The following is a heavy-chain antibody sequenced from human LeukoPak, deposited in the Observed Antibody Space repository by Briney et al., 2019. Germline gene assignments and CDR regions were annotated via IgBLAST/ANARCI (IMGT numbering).Heavy chain of an antibody. D-gene: IGHD3-10*01. J-gene: IGHJ5*02. Sequence: SETLSLTFTGSGGSISSHYWSWIRQPPGKGVEWIGYMHDSGSTNHNPSLKSRVTMSVDTSKNQFSLKLTSVTAADTAVYYCAKFEPGRWFDPWGQGTLVTVSS. CDR2: MHDSGST. CDR3: AKFEPGRWFDP. CDR1: GGSISSHY. V-gene: IGHV4-59*11.